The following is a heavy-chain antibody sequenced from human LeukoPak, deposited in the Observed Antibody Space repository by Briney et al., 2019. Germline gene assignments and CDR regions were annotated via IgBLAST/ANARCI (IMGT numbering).Heavy chain of an antibody. D-gene: IGHD3-22*01. J-gene: IGHJ4*02. CDR2: IKQDGSEK. V-gene: IGHV3-7*01. CDR1: GFTFSSYW. CDR3: ARDQYYYDSSGYYYGGYFDY. Sequence: GGSLRLSCAASGFTFSSYWMSWVRQAPGKGLEWVANIKQDGSEKYYVDSVKGRFTISRDNAKNSLYLQMNSLRAEDTAVYYCARDQYYYDSSGYYYGGYFDYWGQGTLVTVSS.